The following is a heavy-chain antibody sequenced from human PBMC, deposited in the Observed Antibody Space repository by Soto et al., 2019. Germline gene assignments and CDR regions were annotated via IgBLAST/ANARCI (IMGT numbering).Heavy chain of an antibody. J-gene: IGHJ5*02. V-gene: IGHV1-8*01. CDR2: MNPGRGDT. Sequence: GASVKVSCKASGYSFTNNDVSWVRQATGQGLEWMGWMNPGRGDTGYAQKFQGRVTMTRDISIATAYMELSSLRSDDTAVYYCARMATCGSSNWFDPWGQGTLVTVSS. CDR1: GYSFTNND. D-gene: IGHD6-6*01. CDR3: ARMATCGSSNWFDP.